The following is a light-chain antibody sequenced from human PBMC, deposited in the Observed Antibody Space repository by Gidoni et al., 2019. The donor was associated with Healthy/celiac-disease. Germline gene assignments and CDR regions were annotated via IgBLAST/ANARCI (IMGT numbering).Light chain of an antibody. CDR3: QQSYSTLWT. J-gene: IGKJ1*01. Sequence: IQITLSPSSLSASVGDRVTITCRASQSISSYLNWYQQKPAKATKLLIYAASSLQSGVPSRFSGSGSGTDFTLTISSLQPEDFATYYWQQSYSTLWTFGQGTKVEIK. CDR2: AAS. CDR1: QSISSY. V-gene: IGKV1-39*01.